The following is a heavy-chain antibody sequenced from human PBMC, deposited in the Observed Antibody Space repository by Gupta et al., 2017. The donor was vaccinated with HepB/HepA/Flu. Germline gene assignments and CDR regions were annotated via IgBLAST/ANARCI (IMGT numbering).Heavy chain of an antibody. J-gene: IGHJ4*02. CDR3: ARQDGFAMFYFDR. D-gene: IGHD2-2*01. V-gene: IGHV5-51*01. Sequence: EVQLVQSRAEVKKPGESLKISCNGSGYTFASYWIAWVRQMPGKGLEWMGIVYPGDSDTRYSPSFQGQVTISVDKSINTAYLQWSRLQASDTALYYCARQDGFAMFYFDRWGQGTLVTASS. CDR1: GYTFASYW. CDR2: VYPGDSDT.